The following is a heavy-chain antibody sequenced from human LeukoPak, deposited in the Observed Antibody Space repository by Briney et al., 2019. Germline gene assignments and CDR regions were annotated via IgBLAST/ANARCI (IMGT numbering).Heavy chain of an antibody. CDR2: IYYSGST. V-gene: IGHV4-39*07. Sequence: SETLSLTCTVSGGSISSSSYYWGWIRQPPGKGLEWIGSIYYSGSTYYNPSLKSRVTISVDTSKNQFSLKLSSVTAADTAVYYCARTKYDFWSGSLGAYYYYMDVWGKGTTVTVSS. CDR3: ARTKYDFWSGSLGAYYYYMDV. CDR1: GGSISSSSYY. J-gene: IGHJ6*03. D-gene: IGHD3-3*01.